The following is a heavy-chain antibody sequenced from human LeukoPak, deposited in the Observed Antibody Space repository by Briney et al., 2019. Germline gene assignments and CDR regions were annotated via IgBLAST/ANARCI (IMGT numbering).Heavy chain of an antibody. J-gene: IGHJ4*02. D-gene: IGHD2-15*01. V-gene: IGHV1-18*01. CDR3: ARDQVGIVVVVADTTDY. CDR2: ISAYNGNT. CDR1: GYTFTSYG. Sequence: GASVKVSCKASGYTFTSYGISWVRQAPGQGLEWMGWISAYNGNTNYAQKLQGRVTMTTDTSTSTAYMELRSLRSDDTAVYYCARDQVGIVVVVADTTDYWGQGTLVTVSS.